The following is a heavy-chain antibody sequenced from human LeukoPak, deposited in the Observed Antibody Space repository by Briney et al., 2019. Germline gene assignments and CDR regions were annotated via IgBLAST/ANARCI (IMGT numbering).Heavy chain of an antibody. V-gene: IGHV3-11*04. D-gene: IGHD3-3*01. Sequence: GGSLRLSHAASGFPHSDYYVRWMPQTPGKGLEWVSYISSSCSTIYYADSVKRRFPISRDNAKNSLYLQMNSLRAEDTAVYYCARGLSSDDFWSGYQYFDYWGEGTLVTVSS. CDR3: ARGLSSDDFWSGYQYFDY. J-gene: IGHJ4*02. CDR2: ISSSCSTI. CDR1: GFPHSDYY.